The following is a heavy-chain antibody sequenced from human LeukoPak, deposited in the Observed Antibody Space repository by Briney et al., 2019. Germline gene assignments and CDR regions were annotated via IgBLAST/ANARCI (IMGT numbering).Heavy chain of an antibody. CDR2: INHSGST. CDR3: ARVPLWRGAFDI. J-gene: IGHJ3*02. Sequence: SETLSLTCAVYGGSSSGCYWSWIRQPPGKGLEWIGEINHSGSTNYNPSLKSRVTISVDASKNQFSLKLSSVTAADTAVYYCARVPLWRGAFDIWGQGTMVTVSS. V-gene: IGHV4-34*01. D-gene: IGHD2-21*01. CDR1: GGSSSGCY.